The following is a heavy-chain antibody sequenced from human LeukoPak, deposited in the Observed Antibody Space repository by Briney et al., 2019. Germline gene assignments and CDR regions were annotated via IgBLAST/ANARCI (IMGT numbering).Heavy chain of an antibody. D-gene: IGHD1-26*01. J-gene: IGHJ3*02. V-gene: IGHV1-46*01. Sequence: GASVKVSCKASGYTFTSYYMHWVRQAPGQGLEWMGIINPSGGSTSYAQKFQGRVTMTRDMSTRTVYMELSSLRSEDTAVYYCARGSGSYYLGFYAFDIWGQGTMVTVSS. CDR2: INPSGGST. CDR1: GYTFTSYY. CDR3: ARGSGSYYLGFYAFDI.